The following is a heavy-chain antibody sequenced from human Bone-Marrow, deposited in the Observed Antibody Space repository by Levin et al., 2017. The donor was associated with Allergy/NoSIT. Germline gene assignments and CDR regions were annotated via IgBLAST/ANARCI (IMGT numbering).Heavy chain of an antibody. CDR1: GVTFRGYA. CDR3: ATAPGVAVAANKWYFAY. V-gene: IGHV3-30-3*01. CDR2: TSHDEGNK. Sequence: GGSLRLSCVASGVTFRGYAMHWVRQAPGKGLEWVAATSHDEGNKYYADAVKGRFTISRDNSKNTLFLQMNSLRAEDTAVYYCATAPGVAVAANKWYFAYWGQGTLVTVSS. D-gene: IGHD6-19*01. J-gene: IGHJ4*02.